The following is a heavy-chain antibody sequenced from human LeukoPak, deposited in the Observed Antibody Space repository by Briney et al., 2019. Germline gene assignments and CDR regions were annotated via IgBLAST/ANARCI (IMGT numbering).Heavy chain of an antibody. CDR3: ARDYDILTGYYYYYYGMDV. CDR1: GGSISSYY. D-gene: IGHD3-9*01. Sequence: SETLSLTCTVSGGSISSYYWSWIRQPPGKGLEWIGYIYYSGSTNYNPSLKSRVTISVDTSKNQFSLKLSSVTAADTAVYYCARDYDILTGYYYYYYGMDVWGQGTTVTVSS. V-gene: IGHV4-59*01. CDR2: IYYSGST. J-gene: IGHJ6*02.